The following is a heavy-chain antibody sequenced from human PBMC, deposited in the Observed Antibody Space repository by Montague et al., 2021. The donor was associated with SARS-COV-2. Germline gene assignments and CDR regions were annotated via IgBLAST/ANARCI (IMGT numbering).Heavy chain of an antibody. J-gene: IGHJ6*02. CDR3: ASDLGRTGYYYGLDV. CDR1: GGSLSSGGYY. Sequence: TLSLTCTVSGGSLSSGGYYWSWIRPLPGKGLEWLGYFNYSGSPYYNPSLQSRVFISADMSKNQFFLNLTSVTAADAAVYSCASDLGRTGYYYGLDVWGQGTTVTGSS. D-gene: IGHD1-1*01. CDR2: FNYSGSP. V-gene: IGHV4-31*03.